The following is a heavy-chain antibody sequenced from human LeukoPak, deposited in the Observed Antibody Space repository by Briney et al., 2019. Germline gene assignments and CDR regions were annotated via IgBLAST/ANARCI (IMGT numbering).Heavy chain of an antibody. V-gene: IGHV3-9*01. D-gene: IGHD3-16*02. CDR2: ISWNSATI. J-gene: IGHJ4*02. Sequence: LAGGSLRLSCAASGFTFDDYAMHWVRQASGKGLEWVSGISWNSATIAYADSVKGRFTISRDNAKNSLYLQMNSLRAEDTALYYCTKGRYARTFDCWGQGTLVTVSS. CDR3: TKGRYARTFDC. CDR1: GFTFDDYA.